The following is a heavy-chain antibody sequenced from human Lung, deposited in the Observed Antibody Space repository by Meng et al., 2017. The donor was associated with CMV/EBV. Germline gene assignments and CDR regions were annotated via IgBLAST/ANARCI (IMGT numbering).Heavy chain of an antibody. CDR3: ARNRGNRGSFGDYGLDV. CDR2: INLSGGST. Sequence: ASVXVSCKASGYSFNTYYIHWVRQAPGQGLEWMGIINLSGGSTSYPQNFQGRVTMTRDTSTSTVYMELTSLRSEDTAVYYCARNRGNRGSFGDYGLDVWGQGTTVTVSS. J-gene: IGHJ6*02. V-gene: IGHV1-46*02. D-gene: IGHD3-16*01. CDR1: GYSFNTYY.